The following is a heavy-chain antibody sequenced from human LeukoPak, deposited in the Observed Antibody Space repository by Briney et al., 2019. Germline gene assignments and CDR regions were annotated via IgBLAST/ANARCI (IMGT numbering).Heavy chain of an antibody. CDR1: GVSISSSSYY. CDR2: IYYSGST. CDR3: AAPLTTGY. J-gene: IGHJ4*02. V-gene: IGHV4-39*01. D-gene: IGHD4-11*01. Sequence: SETLSLTCTVSGVSISSSSYYWGWIRQPPGKGLEWIGSIYYSGSTYYNPSLKSRVTISVDTSKNQFSLKLSSVTAADTAVYYCAAPLTTGYWGQGTLVTVSS.